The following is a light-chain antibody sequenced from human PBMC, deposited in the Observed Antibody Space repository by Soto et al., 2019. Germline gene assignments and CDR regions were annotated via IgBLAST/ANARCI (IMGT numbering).Light chain of an antibody. V-gene: IGLV2-14*01. J-gene: IGLJ3*02. CDR3: ASYTRVDSWV. Sequence: QSVLTQPASGSGSPGQAISISFTGTSSDVGAYDRVSWYQHHPGKAPKLLIYEVTNRPSGVSTRFSGSKSANTASLTISGLQPEDEASYYCASYTRVDSWVFGGGTKLTVL. CDR2: EVT. CDR1: SSDVGAYDR.